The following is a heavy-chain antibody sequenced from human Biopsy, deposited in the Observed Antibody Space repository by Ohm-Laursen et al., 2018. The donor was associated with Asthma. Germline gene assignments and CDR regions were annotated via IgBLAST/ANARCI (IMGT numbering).Heavy chain of an antibody. CDR3: ASYEVVTAILPMDV. CDR1: GFTFRSYG. D-gene: IGHD2-21*02. J-gene: IGHJ6*02. Sequence: SLRLSCSASGFTFRSYGMHWVRQAPGKGLEWVAFLSYDGSNKYYGDSVKGRFTISRDNSKNTLYLQMDGLRAEDTAVYYCASYEVVTAILPMDVWGQGTTVTVAS. V-gene: IGHV3-30*03. CDR2: LSYDGSNK.